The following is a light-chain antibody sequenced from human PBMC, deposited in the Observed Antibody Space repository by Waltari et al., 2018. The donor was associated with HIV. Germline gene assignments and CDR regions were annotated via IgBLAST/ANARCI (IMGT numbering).Light chain of an antibody. CDR3: QHYATDFYS. CDR2: KAS. CDR1: QNKDNW. V-gene: IGKV1-5*03. J-gene: IGKJ2*01. Sequence: DIQMTPSPATLSASVGDRVTLTCRSSQNKDNWLAWYQQKPGQAPRLLSHKASSLEDGVPPRFSGTGSGTDFDLTITSLQPDDFATYYCQHYATDFYSFGQGTRLEI.